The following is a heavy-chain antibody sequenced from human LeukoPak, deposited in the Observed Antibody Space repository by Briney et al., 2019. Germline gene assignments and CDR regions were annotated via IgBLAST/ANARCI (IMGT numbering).Heavy chain of an antibody. J-gene: IGHJ4*02. CDR1: GFTFGDYG. Sequence: PRGSLRLSCTASGFTFGDYGMSWVRQAPGKGLEWVSAIIGSGSSTYYADSVKGRFTISRDNSKNTLFLQMNSLRAEDTAVYYCAKDRAQQLVLDFWGQGTLVTVSS. CDR3: AKDRAQQLVLDF. CDR2: IIGSGSST. V-gene: IGHV3-23*01. D-gene: IGHD6-13*01.